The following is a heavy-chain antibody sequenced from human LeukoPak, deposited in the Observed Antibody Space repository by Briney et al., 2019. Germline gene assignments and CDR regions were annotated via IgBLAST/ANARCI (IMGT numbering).Heavy chain of an antibody. CDR3: AKDLRGYCSSTSCSAFDY. D-gene: IGHD2-2*01. Sequence: GGSLRLSCAASGFTFSSYGMHWVRQAPGKGLEWVAFIRYDGSNKYYADSVKGRFTISRDNSKNTLYLQMNSLRAEDTAVYYCAKDLRGYCSSTSCSAFDYWGQGTLVTVSS. CDR2: IRYDGSNK. CDR1: GFTFSSYG. V-gene: IGHV3-30*02. J-gene: IGHJ4*02.